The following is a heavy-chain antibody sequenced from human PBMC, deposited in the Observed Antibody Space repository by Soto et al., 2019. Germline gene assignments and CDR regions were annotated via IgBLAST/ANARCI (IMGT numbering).Heavy chain of an antibody. J-gene: IGHJ5*02. CDR1: GASISRSSYY. CDR2: IYYSGST. CDR3: ARRVCSGGCCYSPGQFDP. Sequence: QLQLQESGPGLVKPSETLSLTCTVSGASISRSSYYWAWIRQPPGKGLEWIGSIYYSGSTYCNPSLKSRVTISVDTSKNQFSLRVTSGTAADMAVYYCARRVCSGGCCYSPGQFDPWGQGTLVTVSS. V-gene: IGHV4-39*01. D-gene: IGHD2-15*01.